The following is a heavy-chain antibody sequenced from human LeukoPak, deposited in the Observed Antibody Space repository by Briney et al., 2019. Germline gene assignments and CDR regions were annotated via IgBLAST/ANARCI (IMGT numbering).Heavy chain of an antibody. CDR3: ATLRCGYSYVFDY. V-gene: IGHV3-7*01. D-gene: IGHD5-18*01. Sequence: GGSLRLSCAASGFTFSSYWMSWVRQAPGKGLEWVANIKQDGSEKYYVDSVKGRFTISRDNAKNSLYLQMNSLRAEDTAVYYCATLRCGYSYVFDYWGQGTLVTVSS. CDR2: IKQDGSEK. J-gene: IGHJ4*02. CDR1: GFTFSSYW.